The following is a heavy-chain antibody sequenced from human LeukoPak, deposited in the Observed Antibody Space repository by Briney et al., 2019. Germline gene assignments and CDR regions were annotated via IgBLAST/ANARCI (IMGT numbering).Heavy chain of an antibody. D-gene: IGHD6-25*01. CDR2: ISYDESEK. CDR1: GVTFSNYG. Sequence: PGGSLRLSCADSGVTFSNYGMQWVRQAPGKGLEWVALISYDESEKYYADSVKGRFTISRDNSKNTLYPQMNSLRAEDTAVYYCATGSSDFWGQGTLVTVSS. V-gene: IGHV3-30*03. J-gene: IGHJ4*02. CDR3: ATGSSDF.